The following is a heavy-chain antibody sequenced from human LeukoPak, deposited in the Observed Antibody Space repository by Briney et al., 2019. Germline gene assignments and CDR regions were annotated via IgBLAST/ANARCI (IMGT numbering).Heavy chain of an antibody. CDR2: ISSSSSYI. J-gene: IGHJ4*02. D-gene: IGHD2-21*02. V-gene: IGHV3-21*01. Sequence: PGGSLRLSCAASGFTFSSYSMNWVRQAPGKGLEWVSSISSSSSYIYYADSVKGRFTISRDNAKNSLYLQMNSLRAEDTAVYYCASEHIVVVTAHCRYFDYWGQGTLVTVSS. CDR3: ASEHIVVVTAHCRYFDY. CDR1: GFTFSSYS.